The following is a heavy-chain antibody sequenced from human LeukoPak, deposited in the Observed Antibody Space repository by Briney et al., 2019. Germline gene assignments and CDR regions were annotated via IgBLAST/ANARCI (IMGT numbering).Heavy chain of an antibody. CDR3: ARVSLTSNYASSGYYPFDY. V-gene: IGHV4-59*01. J-gene: IGHJ4*02. Sequence: SETLSLTCSVSGGTISSYYWSWIRQAPGKGLEWIGDIHYSGSTSYNPSLESRVTLLVDTSKNQFSLKLSTVTAADTAMYYCARVSLTSNYASSGYYPFDYWGQGTLVTVSS. CDR1: GGTISSYY. D-gene: IGHD3-22*01. CDR2: IHYSGST.